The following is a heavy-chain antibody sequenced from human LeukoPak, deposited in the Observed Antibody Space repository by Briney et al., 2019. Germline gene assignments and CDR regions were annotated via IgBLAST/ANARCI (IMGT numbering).Heavy chain of an antibody. CDR1: GLIFSSHG. V-gene: IGHV3-33*01. CDR2: IWYDGSNK. J-gene: IGHJ4*02. CDR3: ARARNNYDSSGYSALDY. D-gene: IGHD3-22*01. Sequence: GGSLRLSCAASSGLIFSSHGMHGVRQAPGKGLEGVAVIWYDGSNKYYADSGKGQFTISRDNSKTTLYLQMNSLRAEDTAVYYCARARNNYDSSGYSALDYWGQGTLVTVSS.